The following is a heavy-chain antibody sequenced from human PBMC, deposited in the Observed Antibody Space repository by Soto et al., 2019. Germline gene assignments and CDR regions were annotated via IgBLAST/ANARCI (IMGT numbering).Heavy chain of an antibody. J-gene: IGHJ6*02. CDR3: ARWPVGYYYYGMDV. CDR1: GYTFTSYD. Sequence: QVQLVQSGAEVKKPGASVKVSCKASGYTFTSYDINWVRQATGQGLEWMGWMNPNSGNTGYAQKFQGRVTMSRNTSISTAYMELSSLRSEDMAVYYCARWPVGYYYYGMDVWGQGTTVTVSS. CDR2: MNPNSGNT. V-gene: IGHV1-8*01. D-gene: IGHD3-3*01.